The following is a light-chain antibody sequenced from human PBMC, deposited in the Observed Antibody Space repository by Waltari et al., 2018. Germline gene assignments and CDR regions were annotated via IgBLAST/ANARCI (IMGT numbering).Light chain of an antibody. CDR3: AAWDDSLNGLYV. CDR1: SSNIGSNT. J-gene: IGLJ1*01. CDR2: KNS. V-gene: IGLV1-44*01. Sequence: QSVLTQPPSASGTPGQRVTISCSGSSSNIGSNTVNWYQQLPGTAPKLLIYKNSQRPSGVPDRFSCSKSGTSASLTISGLQSEDEADYYCAAWDDSLNGLYVFGTGTKVTVL.